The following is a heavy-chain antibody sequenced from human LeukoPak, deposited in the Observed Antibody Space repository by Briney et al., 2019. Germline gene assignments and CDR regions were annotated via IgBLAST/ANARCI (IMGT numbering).Heavy chain of an antibody. CDR2: ISAYNGNT. V-gene: IGHV1-18*01. D-gene: IGHD3-22*01. CDR3: ARHYYDSSGYYYPFDY. CDR1: GYTFTSYG. J-gene: IGHJ4*02. Sequence: SVTVSCKASGYTFTSYGISWVRQAPGQGREWMGWISAYNGNTNYAQTIQGRVTMTTDTSTSTAYIDLRSLKSADTAVYYCARHYYDSSGYYYPFDYWGQGTLVTVSS.